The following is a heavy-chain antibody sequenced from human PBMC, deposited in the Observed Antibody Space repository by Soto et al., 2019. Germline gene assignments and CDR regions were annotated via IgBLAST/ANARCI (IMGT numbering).Heavy chain of an antibody. V-gene: IGHV3-21*01. D-gene: IGHD6-13*01. Sequence: PGGSLRLSCAASGFTFSSYIMNWVRQAPGKGLEWVSSISSSSSYIYYADSVKGRFTISRDNAKNSLYLQMNSLRAEDTAVYYCARDHLTSPRSSWYRGDYYYYGMDVWGQGTTVTVSS. CDR3: ARDHLTSPRSSWYRGDYYYYGMDV. CDR2: ISSSSSYI. J-gene: IGHJ6*02. CDR1: GFTFSSYI.